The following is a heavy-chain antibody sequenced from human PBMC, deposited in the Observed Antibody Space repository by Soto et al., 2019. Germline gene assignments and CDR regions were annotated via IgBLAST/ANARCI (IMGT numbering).Heavy chain of an antibody. CDR2: INPNSGGT. Sequence: GASVKVSCKASGYTFTGYYMHWVRQAPGQGLEWMGWINPNSGGTNYAQKLQGWVTMTRDTSISTAYMELSRLRSDDTAVYYCARWYCGGDCYSGFVDYWGQGTLVTVSS. CDR1: GYTFTGYY. J-gene: IGHJ4*02. V-gene: IGHV1-2*04. D-gene: IGHD2-21*02. CDR3: ARWYCGGDCYSGFVDY.